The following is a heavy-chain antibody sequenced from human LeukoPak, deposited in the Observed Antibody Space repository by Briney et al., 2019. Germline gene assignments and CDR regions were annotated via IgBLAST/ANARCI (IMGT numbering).Heavy chain of an antibody. CDR1: GFTFSSYS. V-gene: IGHV3-21*01. J-gene: IGHJ4*02. CDR2: ISSSSSYI. CDR3: ARGPDNYYDTPSDY. D-gene: IGHD3-22*01. Sequence: GGSLRLSCAASGFTFSSYSINWVRQAPGKGLEWVSSISSSSSYIYYADSVKGRFTISRDNAKNSLYLQMNSLRAEDTAVYYCARGPDNYYDTPSDYWGQGTLVTVSS.